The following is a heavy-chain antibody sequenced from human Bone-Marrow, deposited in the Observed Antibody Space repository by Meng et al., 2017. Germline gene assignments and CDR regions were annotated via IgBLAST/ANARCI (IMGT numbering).Heavy chain of an antibody. CDR2: INHSGST. Sequence: QVHIQQWGAGLLKPSETLSLTCAVYGGSFSGYYWSWIRQPPGKGLEWIGEINHSGSTNYNPSLKSRVTISVDTSKNQFSLKLSSVTAADTAVYYCARGRVTTVTTPNWYFDLWGRGTLVTVSS. D-gene: IGHD4-17*01. CDR3: ARGRVTTVTTPNWYFDL. CDR1: GGSFSGYY. V-gene: IGHV4-34*01. J-gene: IGHJ2*01.